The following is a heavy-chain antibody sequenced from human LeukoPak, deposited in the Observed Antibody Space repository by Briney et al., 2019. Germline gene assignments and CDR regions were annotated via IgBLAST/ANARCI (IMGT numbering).Heavy chain of an antibody. V-gene: IGHV4-34*01. CDR2: INHSGST. Sequence: SETLSLTCAVYGGSFSNYYWSWIRQPPGKGLEWIGEINHSGSTNYNPSLKSRVTISVDTSKNQFSLKLSSVTAADTAVYYCARERSQVAAFDYWGQGTLVTVSS. CDR1: GGSFSNYY. CDR3: ARERSQVAAFDY. D-gene: IGHD2-15*01. J-gene: IGHJ4*02.